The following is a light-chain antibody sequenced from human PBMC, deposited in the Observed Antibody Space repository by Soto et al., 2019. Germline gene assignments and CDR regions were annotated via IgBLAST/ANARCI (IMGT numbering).Light chain of an antibody. V-gene: IGKV3-20*01. CDR1: QSVSSSY. CDR2: GAS. Sequence: EIGLTQSPGTLSLSPGERATLSCRASQSVSSSYVAWYQQKPGQAPRLLIYGASSRASGIPDRFSGSGSGTDFPLTISRLAPEDFAVYDCQQYGSSLNFGGGTKVEIK. J-gene: IGKJ4*01. CDR3: QQYGSSLN.